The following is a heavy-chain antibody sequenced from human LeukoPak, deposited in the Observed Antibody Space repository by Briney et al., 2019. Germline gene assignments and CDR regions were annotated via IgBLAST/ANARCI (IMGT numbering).Heavy chain of an antibody. J-gene: IGHJ6*03. CDR3: TRHPPLKYSSSSNYYMDV. V-gene: IGHV3-73*01. CDR2: IRSKANSYAT. CDR1: GFTFSGSA. D-gene: IGHD6-6*01. Sequence: GGSLRLSCAASGFTFSGSAMHWVRQASGKGPEWVGRIRSKANSYATAYAASVKGRFTISRDDSKNTAYLQMNSLKTEDTAVYYCTRHPPLKYSSSSNYYMDVWGKGTPVTVSS.